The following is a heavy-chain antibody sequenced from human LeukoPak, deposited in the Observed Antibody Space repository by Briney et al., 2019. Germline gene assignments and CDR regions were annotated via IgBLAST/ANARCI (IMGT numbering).Heavy chain of an antibody. CDR3: ARESGYYDSSGREIDY. CDR1: GGSISSYY. J-gene: IGHJ4*02. V-gene: IGHV4-59*01. Sequence: PSETLSLTCTVSGGSISSYYWSWIRQPPGKGLEWNGYIYYSGSTNYNPSLKSRVTISVDTSKNQFSLKLSSVTAADTAVYYCARESGYYDSSGREIDYWGQGTLVTVSS. CDR2: IYYSGST. D-gene: IGHD3-22*01.